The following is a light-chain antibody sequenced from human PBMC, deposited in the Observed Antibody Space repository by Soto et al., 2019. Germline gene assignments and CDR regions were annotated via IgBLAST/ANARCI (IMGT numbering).Light chain of an antibody. CDR3: AAWDDSLNGVV. V-gene: IGLV1-44*01. Sequence: QSVLTQPPSASGTPGQRVTISCSGNSSNIGSNTVNWYQQLPGTAPKLLIHSNNQRPSGVPDRFSGSKSGTSASLAISGLQSEDEADYYCAAWDDSLNGVVFGGGTKLTVL. J-gene: IGLJ2*01. CDR1: SSNIGSNT. CDR2: SNN.